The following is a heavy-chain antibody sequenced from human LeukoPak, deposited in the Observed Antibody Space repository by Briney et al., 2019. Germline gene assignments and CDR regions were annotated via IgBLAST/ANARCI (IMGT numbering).Heavy chain of an antibody. Sequence: PGGSLRLSCAASGFTFTRYAMTWVRRAPGKGLDWVSAISGNGAKTYYAESVEGRFTISRDNSKNTLYLQMNSLRAEDTAVYYCARERVVVTAIEDCYYGMDVWGQGTTVTVSS. D-gene: IGHD2-21*02. CDR1: GFTFTRYA. V-gene: IGHV3-23*01. J-gene: IGHJ6*02. CDR2: ISGNGAKT. CDR3: ARERVVVTAIEDCYYGMDV.